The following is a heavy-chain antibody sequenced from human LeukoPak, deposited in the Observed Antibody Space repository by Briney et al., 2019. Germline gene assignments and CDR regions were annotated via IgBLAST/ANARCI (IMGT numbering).Heavy chain of an antibody. CDR1: GFTFSSYE. CDR2: IRYDGSEK. Sequence: PGGSLRLSCAASGFTFSSYEMNWVRQAPGKGLEWVAFIRYDGSEKYYADSVKGRITISRDNSKNTLYVQMNSLRAEDTAVYYCARDRPFYDISGYYYSGDYFDSWGQGTLVTVSS. V-gene: IGHV3-30*02. CDR3: ARDRPFYDISGYYYSGDYFDS. D-gene: IGHD3-22*01. J-gene: IGHJ4*02.